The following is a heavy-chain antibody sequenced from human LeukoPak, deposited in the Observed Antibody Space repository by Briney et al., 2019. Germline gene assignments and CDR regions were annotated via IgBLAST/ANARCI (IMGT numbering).Heavy chain of an antibody. CDR2: ITPIFGTA. Sequence: ASVKVSCKASGYTFTSYYMHWVRQAPGQGLEWMGGITPIFGTANYAQKFQGRVTITADESTSTAYMELSSLRSEDTAVYYCARPYYYDSSGYYSYYYYGMDVWGQGTTVTVSS. J-gene: IGHJ6*02. CDR3: ARPYYYDSSGYYSYYYYGMDV. D-gene: IGHD3-22*01. V-gene: IGHV1-69*13. CDR1: GYTFTSYY.